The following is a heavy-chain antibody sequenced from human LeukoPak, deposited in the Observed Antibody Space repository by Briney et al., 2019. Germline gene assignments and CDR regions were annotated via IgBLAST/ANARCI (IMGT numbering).Heavy chain of an antibody. D-gene: IGHD5-24*01. J-gene: IGHJ5*02. CDR1: GGSISSHY. V-gene: IGHV4-59*11. CDR2: TYYSGST. CDR3: ARESFDGGWLQHYSWFDP. Sequence: SETLSLTCTVSGGSISSHYWSWIRQPPGKGLEWIGYTYYSGSTNYNPSLKSRVTISVDTSKNQFSLKLSSVTAADTAVYYCARESFDGGWLQHYSWFDPWGQGTLVTVSS.